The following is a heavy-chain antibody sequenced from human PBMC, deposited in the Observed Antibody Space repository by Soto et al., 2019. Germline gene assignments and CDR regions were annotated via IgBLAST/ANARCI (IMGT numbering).Heavy chain of an antibody. CDR1: GGSISSSNW. CDR2: MYHSRST. Sequence: QVQLQESGPGLVKPSGTLSLTCAVSGGSISSSNWWRWVRQPPGKGLEWIGEMYHSRSTNYNPTLKSRVTISVDKSKNQCSLKLSSVTAADTAVYYCARVSGSYYYGMDVWGQGITVTVSS. V-gene: IGHV4-4*02. D-gene: IGHD2-15*01. J-gene: IGHJ6*02. CDR3: ARVSGSYYYGMDV.